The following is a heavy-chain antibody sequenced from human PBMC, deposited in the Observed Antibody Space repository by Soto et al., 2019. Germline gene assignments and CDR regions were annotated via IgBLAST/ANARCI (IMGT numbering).Heavy chain of an antibody. CDR3: ACSSSYYDYYGMDV. Sequence: EVQLVESGGGLVQPGGSLRLSCAASGFTFSSYSMHWVRQAPGKGLVWVSRINSDGSSTSYADSVKGRFTISRDNAKNPLYLQMDSLRAEDTAVYYCACSSSYYDYYGMDVWGQGTTVTVSS. D-gene: IGHD6-6*01. J-gene: IGHJ6*02. V-gene: IGHV3-74*01. CDR1: GFTFSSYS. CDR2: INSDGSST.